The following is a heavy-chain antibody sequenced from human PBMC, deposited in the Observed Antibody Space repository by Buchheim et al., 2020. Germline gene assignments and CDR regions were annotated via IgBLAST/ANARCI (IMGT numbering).Heavy chain of an antibody. V-gene: IGHV4-34*01. J-gene: IGHJ4*02. CDR3: AGGYSYGSLFDS. CDR1: GGSFSGYY. D-gene: IGHD5-18*01. CDR2: INHGGIT. Sequence: QVQLQQWGAGLLKPSETLSLTCAVYGGSFSGYYWSWLRQPPGKGLEWIGEINHGGITTYNPSLKSRVTISVDTSKKQVSLKVNSVTAADTAVYYCAGGYSYGSLFDSWGQGTL.